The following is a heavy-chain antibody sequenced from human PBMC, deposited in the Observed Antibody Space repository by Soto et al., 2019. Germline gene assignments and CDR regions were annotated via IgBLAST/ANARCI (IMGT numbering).Heavy chain of an antibody. CDR3: ARGGSVTTVTSTGFDP. Sequence: QVQLQQWGAGLLKPSETLSLTCAVYGGSFSGYYWSSIRQPPGKGLEWIGEINHSGSTNYNPSLKSRVTISVDTSKNQFSLKLSSVTAADTAVYYCARGGSVTTVTSTGFDPWGQGTLVTVSS. CDR1: GGSFSGYY. J-gene: IGHJ5*02. V-gene: IGHV4-34*01. CDR2: INHSGST. D-gene: IGHD4-17*01.